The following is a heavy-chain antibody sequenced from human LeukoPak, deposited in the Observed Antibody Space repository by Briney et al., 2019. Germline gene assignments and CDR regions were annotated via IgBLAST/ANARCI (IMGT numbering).Heavy chain of an antibody. V-gene: IGHV3-66*02. Sequence: PGGSLRLSCAASGFTVSSNYMSWVRQAPGKGLEWVSVIYSGGSTYYADSVKGRFTISRDNSKNTLYLQMNSLRAEDTAVYYCAKEGIFWSGYPYYFDYWGQGTLVTVSS. CDR1: GFTVSSNY. D-gene: IGHD3-3*01. CDR2: IYSGGST. CDR3: AKEGIFWSGYPYYFDY. J-gene: IGHJ4*02.